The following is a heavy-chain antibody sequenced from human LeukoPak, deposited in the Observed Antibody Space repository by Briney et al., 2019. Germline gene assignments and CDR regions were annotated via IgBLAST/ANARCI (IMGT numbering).Heavy chain of an antibody. J-gene: IGHJ2*01. V-gene: IGHV3-23*01. CDR2: ISGNGRNT. CDR1: GFTFSSYC. CDR3: ERGRGVYGYWYFDL. D-gene: IGHD2-15*01. Sequence: GGSLRLSCAASGFTFSSYCMSWARQAAGKGLECVSIISGNGRNTCYADFVKGRFKISRENSKITLYLDMNSLRAEDTAVYYCERGRGVYGYWYFDLWGRGTLVTVSS.